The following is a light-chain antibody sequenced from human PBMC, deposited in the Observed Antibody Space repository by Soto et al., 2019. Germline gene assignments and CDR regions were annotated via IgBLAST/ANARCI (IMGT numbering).Light chain of an antibody. CDR1: SSDVGGYNY. Sequence: QSALTQPASVSGSPGQSITISCTGTSSDVGGYNYVSWYQQHPGKAPKLMIYEVSNRPSGVSNRFSGSKSGNTASLTVSGLQAEDEADYYCSSYGGTNSLKVFGGGTKLTVL. J-gene: IGLJ2*01. V-gene: IGLV2-14*01. CDR2: EVS. CDR3: SSYGGTNSLKV.